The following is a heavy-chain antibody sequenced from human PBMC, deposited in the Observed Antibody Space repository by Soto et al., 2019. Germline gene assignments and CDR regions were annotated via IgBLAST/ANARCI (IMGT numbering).Heavy chain of an antibody. J-gene: IGHJ3*02. V-gene: IGHV1-2*02. D-gene: IGHD2-2*01. CDR3: ARVDCSSTSCYAPRRAFDI. CDR1: VYTFTCYY. Sequence: XSVKVSCKASVYTFTCYYMHWVRQAPGQGLEWMGWINPNSGGTNYAQKFQGRVTMTRDTSISTAYMELSRLRSDDTAVYYCARVDCSSTSCYAPRRAFDIWGQGTMVTVSS. CDR2: INPNSGGT.